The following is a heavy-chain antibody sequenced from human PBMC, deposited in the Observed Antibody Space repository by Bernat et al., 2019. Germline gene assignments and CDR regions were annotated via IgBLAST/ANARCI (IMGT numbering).Heavy chain of an antibody. CDR1: GFTFSSYG. CDR2: IWYDGSNK. J-gene: IGHJ6*02. D-gene: IGHD4-11*01. Sequence: VQLVESGGGVVQPGRSLRLSCAASGFTFSSYGMHWVRQAPGKGLEWVAVIWYDGSNKYYADSVKGRFTISRDNSKNTLYLQMNSLRAEDTAVYYCARVNQSPLDYRGAYYYYGMDVWGQGTTVTVSS. V-gene: IGHV3-33*01. CDR3: ARVNQSPLDYRGAYYYYGMDV.